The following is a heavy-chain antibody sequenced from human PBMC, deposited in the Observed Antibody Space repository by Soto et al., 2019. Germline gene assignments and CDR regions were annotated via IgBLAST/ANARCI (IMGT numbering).Heavy chain of an antibody. CDR1: GYSFTSYW. CDR2: IDPSDSYT. J-gene: IGHJ6*02. D-gene: IGHD4-4*01. V-gene: IGHV5-10-1*01. CDR3: ARLTVTTNYYYGMDV. Sequence: LKISCKGSGYSFTSYWISWVRQMPGKGLEWMGRIDPSDSYTNYSPSFQGHVTISADKSISTAYLQWSSLKASDTAMYYCARLTVTTNYYYGMDVWGQGTTVTVSS.